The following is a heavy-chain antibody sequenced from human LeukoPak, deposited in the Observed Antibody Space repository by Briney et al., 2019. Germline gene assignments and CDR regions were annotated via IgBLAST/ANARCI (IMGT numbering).Heavy chain of an antibody. V-gene: IGHV3-30*18. Sequence: GGSLRLSCAASGFTFNRYGMHWVRQAPGKGLEWVAVISYDGSNKYYADSVKGRFTISRDNSKNTLYLQMNSLRADDTAVYYCAKSALAGGFDYWGQGTLVTVSS. CDR3: AKSALAGGFDY. CDR2: ISYDGSNK. D-gene: IGHD3-16*01. J-gene: IGHJ4*02. CDR1: GFTFNRYG.